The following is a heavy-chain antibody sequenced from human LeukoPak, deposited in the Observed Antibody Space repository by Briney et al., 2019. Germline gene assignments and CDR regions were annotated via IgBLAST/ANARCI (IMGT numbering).Heavy chain of an antibody. V-gene: IGHV1-69*13. J-gene: IGHJ4*02. CDR1: GGTFSSYA. CDR3: ARDYYDILTGYYRYYFDY. CDR2: IIPIFGTA. D-gene: IGHD3-9*01. Sequence: GASVKVSCKASGGTFSSYAISWVRQAPGQGLEWMGGIIPIFGTANYAQKFQGRVTITADESTSTAYMELSSLRPEDTAVYYCARDYYDILTGYYRYYFDYWGQGTLVTVSS.